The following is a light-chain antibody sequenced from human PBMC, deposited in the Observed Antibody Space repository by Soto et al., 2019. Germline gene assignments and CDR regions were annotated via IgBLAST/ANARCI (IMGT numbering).Light chain of an antibody. CDR3: QQYYSTIT. CDR1: HNILYSSNNKNY. V-gene: IGKV4-1*01. J-gene: IGKJ5*01. Sequence: ILMTQSPESLAVSLGERATISCKSSHNILYSSNNKNYLGWYQQKPGQPPKLLIYWASTRESGVPDRFSGSGSGTDFTLTISSLKPEDVAVYYCQQYYSTITFGKGTRLEIK. CDR2: WAS.